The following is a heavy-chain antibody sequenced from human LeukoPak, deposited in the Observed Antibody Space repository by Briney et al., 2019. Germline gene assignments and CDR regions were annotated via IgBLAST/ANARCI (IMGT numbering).Heavy chain of an antibody. V-gene: IGHV3-7*03. D-gene: IGHD2-21*02. Sequence: GGSLRLSCAASGFSFSSYWMSWVRQAPGKGLEWVANINQDGTEKYYWDSVEGRFTISRDNAKNTLYLQMNRLRAEDTAVYYCAFCGGDCYSLGSFDYWGQGTLVTVSS. CDR3: AFCGGDCYSLGSFDY. CDR1: GFSFSSYW. J-gene: IGHJ4*02. CDR2: INQDGTEK.